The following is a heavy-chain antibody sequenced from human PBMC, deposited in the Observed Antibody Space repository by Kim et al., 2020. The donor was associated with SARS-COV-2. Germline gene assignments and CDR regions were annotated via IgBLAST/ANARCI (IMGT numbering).Heavy chain of an antibody. CDR2: T. Sequence: TNYAQKFQGRVTMTRDTSISTAYMELSRLRSDDTAVYYCAREGRSSGFDYWGQGTLVTVSS. CDR3: AREGRSSGFDY. D-gene: IGHD6-6*01. J-gene: IGHJ4*02. V-gene: IGHV1-2*02.